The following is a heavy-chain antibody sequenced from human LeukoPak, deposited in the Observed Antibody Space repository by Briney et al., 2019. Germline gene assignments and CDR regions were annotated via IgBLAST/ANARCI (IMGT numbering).Heavy chain of an antibody. CDR1: GGSVTGFS. J-gene: IGHJ6*03. V-gene: IGHV4-34*01. CDR3: VRGRNVKWVPGVGGNPRASRYYYYMDV. CDR2: INHSGGT. Sequence: SETLSLTCAVYGGSVTGFSWSWIRQSPVKGLESIGEINHSGGTNYAPSLQSRVTLSLDTSKNQFSLTLTSVTAADTVVYYCVRGRNVKWVPGVGGNPRASRYYYYMDVWGKGTTVTVSS. D-gene: IGHD4-23*01.